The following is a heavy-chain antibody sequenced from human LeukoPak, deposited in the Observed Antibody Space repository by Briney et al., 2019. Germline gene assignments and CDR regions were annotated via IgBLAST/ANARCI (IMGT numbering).Heavy chain of an antibody. CDR3: ARSLEGEGYNADYFDY. V-gene: IGHV4-61*02. J-gene: IGHJ4*02. D-gene: IGHD5-24*01. Sequence: SETLSLTCTVSGGSIRSGSYYWSWIRQPAGKGLEWIGRVYTSGSTNYNPSLKSRVTISVDTSKNHFSLNSSSVTAADTAVYYCARSLEGEGYNADYFDYWGQGTLVTVSS. CDR1: GGSIRSGSYY. CDR2: VYTSGST.